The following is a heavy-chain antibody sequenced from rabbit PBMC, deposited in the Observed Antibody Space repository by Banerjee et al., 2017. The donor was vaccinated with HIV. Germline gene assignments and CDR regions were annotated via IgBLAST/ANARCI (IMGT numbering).Heavy chain of an antibody. CDR3: ARAGYGGSGYAEYFNL. CDR1: GFDFSSNT. J-gene: IGHJ4*01. Sequence: QEQLEESGGDLVKPEGSLTLTCKASGFDFSSNTMCWVRQAPGKGLEWIGCIYTGSGNTVYANWAKGRLTISKTSSTTVTLQMTSLTAADTATYFCARAGYGGSGYAEYFNLWGQGTLVTVS. V-gene: IGHV1S45*01. D-gene: IGHD8-1*01. CDR2: IYTGSGNT.